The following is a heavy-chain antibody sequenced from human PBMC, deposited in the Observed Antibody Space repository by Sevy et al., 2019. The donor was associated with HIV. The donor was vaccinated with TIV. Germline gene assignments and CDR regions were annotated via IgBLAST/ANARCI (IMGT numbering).Heavy chain of an antibody. CDR3: ARASLGGFDY. V-gene: IGHV3-23*01. CDR1: GFTFSSYA. CDR2: ISNSGGSGGKT. D-gene: IGHD3-16*01. J-gene: IGHJ4*02. Sequence: GGSLRLSCAVSGFTFSSYAVSWVRQAPGKGLEWVSAISNSGGSGGKTYYADSVKGRFTISRDTSKNTLYPQMNSLRAEDTALYYCARASLGGFDYWGQGTLVTVSS.